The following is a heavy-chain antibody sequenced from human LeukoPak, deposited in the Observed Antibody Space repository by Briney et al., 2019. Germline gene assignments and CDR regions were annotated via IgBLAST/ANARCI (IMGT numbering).Heavy chain of an antibody. V-gene: IGHV4-59*10. Sequence: SETLSLTCAVYGGSLSGHYWSWIRQPAGKGLEWIGRIYTSGSTNYNPSLKSRVTMSVDTSKNQFSLKLSSVTAADTAVYYCARHLSGSYTSFDYWGQGTLVTVSS. J-gene: IGHJ4*02. D-gene: IGHD1-26*01. CDR1: GGSLSGHY. CDR3: ARHLSGSYTSFDY. CDR2: IYTSGST.